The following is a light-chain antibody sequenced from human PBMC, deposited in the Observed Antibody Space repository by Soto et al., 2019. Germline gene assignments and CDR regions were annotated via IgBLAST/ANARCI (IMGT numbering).Light chain of an antibody. V-gene: IGKV1-5*03. Sequence: DIQMTQSPSTLSASVGDRVTITCRASQSIKTWVAWYQQKPGKAPKLLIHTASTLGSGVPSRVSGSGSGREFTLTISSLQPDDFGTYYCQQYNSYRTFGQGTKVEIK. CDR3: QQYNSYRT. J-gene: IGKJ1*01. CDR1: QSIKTW. CDR2: TAS.